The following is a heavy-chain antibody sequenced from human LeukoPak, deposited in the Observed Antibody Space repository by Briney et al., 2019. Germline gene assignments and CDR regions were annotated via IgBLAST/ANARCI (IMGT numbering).Heavy chain of an antibody. Sequence: SETLSLTCTVSGGSISSSSYYWGWIRQPPGKGLEWIGRIYYSGSTYYNPSLKSRVPISVDTSKNQFSLKLSSVTAADTAVYYCARPPHLDSSVGDYWGQGALVTVSS. CDR3: ARPPHLDSSVGDY. J-gene: IGHJ4*02. V-gene: IGHV4-39*01. CDR2: IYYSGST. CDR1: GGSISSSSYY. D-gene: IGHD3-22*01.